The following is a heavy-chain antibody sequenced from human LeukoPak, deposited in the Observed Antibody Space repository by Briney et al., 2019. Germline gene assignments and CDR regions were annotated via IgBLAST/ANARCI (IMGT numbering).Heavy chain of an antibody. V-gene: IGHV1-8*01. D-gene: IGHD3-22*01. CDR1: GYTFTSYD. CDR2: MNPNSGNT. CDR3: ARGLPTMIVVVNDANGMDV. Sequence: GASVKVSCKASGYTFTSYDINWVRQATGQGLEWMGWMNPNSGNTGYAQKFQGRVTMTRNTSISTAYMELSSLRSEDTAVYYCARGLPTMIVVVNDANGMDVWGQGTTVTVSS. J-gene: IGHJ6*02.